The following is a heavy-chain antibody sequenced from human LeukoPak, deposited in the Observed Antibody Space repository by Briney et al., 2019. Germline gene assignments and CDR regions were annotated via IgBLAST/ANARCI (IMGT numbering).Heavy chain of an antibody. CDR3: ARGIRAAGGNYYCMDV. Sequence: PSQTLSLTCTVSGDSISSTSYYWSWIRQPAGKGLEWIGRIYTSEDTNYNPSLKSRVTISVDTSKNQFSLKLTSVTAADTAVYYCARGIRAAGGNYYCMDVWGKGTTVTVSS. CDR2: IYTSEDT. V-gene: IGHV4-61*02. D-gene: IGHD6-13*01. CDR1: GDSISSTSYY. J-gene: IGHJ6*03.